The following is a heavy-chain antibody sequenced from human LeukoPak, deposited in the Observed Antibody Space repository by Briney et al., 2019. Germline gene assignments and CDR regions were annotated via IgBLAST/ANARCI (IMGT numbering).Heavy chain of an antibody. CDR1: GFTFSSHS. V-gene: IGHV3-48*01. CDR2: ISSSSSTI. D-gene: IGHD6-19*01. J-gene: IGHJ4*02. CDR3: AKDSHSSGWAKFDY. Sequence: PGGSLRLSCAASGFTFSSHSMNWVRQAPGKGLEWVSYISSSSSTIYYADSVKGRFTISRDNAKNTLYLQMNSLRAEDTAVYYCAKDSHSSGWAKFDYWGQGTLVTVSS.